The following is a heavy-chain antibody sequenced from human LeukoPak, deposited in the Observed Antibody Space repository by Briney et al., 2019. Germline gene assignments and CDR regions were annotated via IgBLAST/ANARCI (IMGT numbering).Heavy chain of an antibody. CDR2: ISSSSSYI. J-gene: IGHJ6*03. V-gene: IGHV3-21*01. CDR3: ASESQNYYYYYMDV. Sequence: KPGGSLRLSCAASGFTFSSYSMNWVRQAPGKGLEWVSSISSSSSYIYYADSVKGRFTISRDNAKNSLYLQMNSLRAEDTAVYYCASESQNYYYYYMDVWGKGTTVTVSS. CDR1: GFTFSSYS.